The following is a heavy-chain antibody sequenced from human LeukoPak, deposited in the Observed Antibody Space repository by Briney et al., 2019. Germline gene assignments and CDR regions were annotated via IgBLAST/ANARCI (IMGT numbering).Heavy chain of an antibody. CDR3: ARDRYCSGGTCKVFDY. J-gene: IGHJ4*02. CDR2: IYSGGST. V-gene: IGHV3-53*01. CDR1: GFTVSSNY. Sequence: GGSLRLSCAASGFTVSSNYMSWVRQAPGKGLEWVSVIYSGGSTYYADSVKGRFTISRDNSKNTLYLQMNSLRAEDTAVYYYARDRYCSGGTCKVFDYWGQGTLVTVSS. D-gene: IGHD2-15*01.